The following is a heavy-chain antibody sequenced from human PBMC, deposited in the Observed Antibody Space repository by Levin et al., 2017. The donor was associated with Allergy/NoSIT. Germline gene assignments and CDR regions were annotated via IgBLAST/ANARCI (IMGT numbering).Heavy chain of an antibody. V-gene: IGHV4-61*02. CDR3: ARDLGGFSGYKPYCYMDV. CDR1: GDSIRRGFYY. Sequence: SQTLSLTCSVSGDSIRRGFYYWSWIRQPAGEGLEWIGRIYVTGSTTYSPSLKSRVTISLDRSKDQVSLKINSVTAADTAVYYCARDLGGFSGYKPYCYMDVWGKGTTVTVSS. J-gene: IGHJ6*03. D-gene: IGHD5-12*01. CDR2: IYVTGST.